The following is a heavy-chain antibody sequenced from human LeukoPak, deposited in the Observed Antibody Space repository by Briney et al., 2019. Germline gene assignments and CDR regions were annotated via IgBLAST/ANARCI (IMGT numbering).Heavy chain of an antibody. Sequence: ASVKVSCKASGYTFTSYCMHWVRQAPGQGLEWMGIINPSGGSTSYAQKFQGRVTMTRDTSTSTVYMELSSLRSEDTAVYYCARDQIPTKFDYWGQGTLVTVSS. CDR1: GYTFTSYC. V-gene: IGHV1-46*01. CDR3: ARDQIPTKFDY. CDR2: INPSGGST. J-gene: IGHJ4*02.